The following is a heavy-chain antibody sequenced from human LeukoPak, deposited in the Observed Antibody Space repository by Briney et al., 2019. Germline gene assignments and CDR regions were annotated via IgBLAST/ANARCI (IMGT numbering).Heavy chain of an antibody. CDR2: ISYDGSNK. V-gene: IGHV3-30*18. CDR3: AKGLYSYGS. Sequence: GGSLRLSCAASGFTFSSYGMHWVRQAPGKGLEWVAVISYDGSNKYYADSVKGRFTTSRDNSKNTLYLQMNSLRAEDTAVYYCAKGLYSYGSWGQGTLVTVSS. J-gene: IGHJ5*02. D-gene: IGHD5-18*01. CDR1: GFTFSSYG.